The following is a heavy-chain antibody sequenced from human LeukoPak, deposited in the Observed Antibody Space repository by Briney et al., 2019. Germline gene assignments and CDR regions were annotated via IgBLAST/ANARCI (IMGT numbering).Heavy chain of an antibody. J-gene: IGHJ4*02. V-gene: IGHV3-11*01. CDR1: GFTFSDYY. CDR3: ARERGKYSSGSTVDY. D-gene: IGHD6-19*01. CDR2: ISSSGSTI. Sequence: GRSLRLSCAASGFTFSDYYMSWIRQAPGKGLEWVSYISSSGSTIYYADSVKGRFTISRDNAKNSLYLQMNSLRAEDTAVYYCARERGKYSSGSTVDYWGQGTLVTVSS.